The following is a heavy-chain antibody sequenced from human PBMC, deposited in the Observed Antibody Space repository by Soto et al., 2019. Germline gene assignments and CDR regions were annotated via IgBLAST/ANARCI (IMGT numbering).Heavy chain of an antibody. CDR3: AIGFKDIVLMSTVGPHWSAWFDP. V-gene: IGHV1-18*01. Sequence: QVQRVQSGAEVKKPGTSVKVSCTASGYTFTSYGISWVRQAPGQGLEGMGWISAYTGNTNYAQKLQGRVTMTTDTSTSTAYMELRSLRSDDTAVYYCAIGFKDIVLMSTVGPHWSAWFDPWGQGTLVTVSS. D-gene: IGHD2-8*01. J-gene: IGHJ5*02. CDR1: GYTFTSYG. CDR2: ISAYTGNT.